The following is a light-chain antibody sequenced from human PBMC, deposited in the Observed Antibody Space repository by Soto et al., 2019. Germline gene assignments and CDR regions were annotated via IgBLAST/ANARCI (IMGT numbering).Light chain of an antibody. CDR1: TSDVGGYKY. CDR2: EVT. Sequence: QSALTQPASVSGSPGQSITISCTGTTSDVGGYKYVYWYQQYPGKAPKLIIYEVTNRPSGVPNRFSGSKSGNTASLTISGLQTEDEADYYCCSSGGSPTYVFGTGTKLTVL. CDR3: CSSGGSPTYV. J-gene: IGLJ1*01. V-gene: IGLV2-14*01.